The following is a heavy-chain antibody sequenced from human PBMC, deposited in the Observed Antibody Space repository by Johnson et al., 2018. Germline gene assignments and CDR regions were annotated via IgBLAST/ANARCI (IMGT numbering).Heavy chain of an antibody. D-gene: IGHD6-19*01. V-gene: IGHV3-11*04. J-gene: IGHJ3*02. CDR2: ISSSGSTI. CDR1: GFTFSDYY. CDR3: ARDSPGGGWPLDAFDI. Sequence: QVQLVESGGGLVKXGGSXRLXCAASGFTFSDYYMSWIRQAPGKGLEWVSYISSSGSTIYYADSVKGRFTISRDNAKNSLYLQMNSLRAEDTAVYSCARDSPGGGWPLDAFDIWGQGTMVTVSS.